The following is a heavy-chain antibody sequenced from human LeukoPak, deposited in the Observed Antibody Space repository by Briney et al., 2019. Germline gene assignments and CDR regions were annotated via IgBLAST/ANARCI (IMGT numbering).Heavy chain of an antibody. CDR2: INTNTGNP. Sequence: GASVKVSCKASGYTFTSYSMNWVRQAPGQGLEWLGWINTNTGNPTYAQGFTGRFVFSLDTSVNTAYLQISSLKAEDTAVYYCARVAAAGTGIFVNFYYSMDIWGKGTTVTISS. D-gene: IGHD6-13*01. J-gene: IGHJ6*03. CDR1: GYTFTSYS. CDR3: ARVAAAGTGIFVNFYYSMDI. V-gene: IGHV7-4-1*02.